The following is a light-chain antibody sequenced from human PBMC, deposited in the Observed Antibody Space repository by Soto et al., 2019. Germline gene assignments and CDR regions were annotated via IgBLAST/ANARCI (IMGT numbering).Light chain of an antibody. J-gene: IGKJ3*01. CDR2: AAS. CDR3: QQLNSYLFT. CDR1: QSIVTY. Sequence: DIQMTQSPSSLSASVGDRVTITCRASQSIVTYLNWYLQKPGKAPKLLIYAASNLQSGVPSRFSGSGSGTDFTLTISSLQPEDFATYYCQQLNSYLFTFGPGTKVDIK. V-gene: IGKV1-39*01.